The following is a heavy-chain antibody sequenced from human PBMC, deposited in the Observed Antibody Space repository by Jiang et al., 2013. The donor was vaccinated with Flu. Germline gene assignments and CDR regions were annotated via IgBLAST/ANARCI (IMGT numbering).Heavy chain of an antibody. D-gene: IGHD2-21*02. CDR2: IYHSGST. J-gene: IGHJ6*02. Sequence: GSISSGGYSWSWIRQPPGKGLEWIGYIYHSGSTYYNPSLKSRVTISIDTSTNQFSLKLISVTAPDTAVYYCARSYCGGDCYSMFGYSYYGMDVWGQGTTVTVSS. V-gene: IGHV4-30-2*04. CDR3: ARSYCGGDCYSMFGYSYYGMDV. CDR1: GSISSGGYS.